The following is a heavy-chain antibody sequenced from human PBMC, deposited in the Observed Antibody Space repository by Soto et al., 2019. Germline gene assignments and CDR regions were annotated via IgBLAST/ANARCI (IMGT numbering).Heavy chain of an antibody. Sequence: ASVKVSCKASGYTFTSYYMYWVRQAPGQGLEWMGIINPSDGSTSYAQKFQGRVTMTRDTSTSTVYMELSSLRSEDTAVYYRARAVLRSRRRQEALHIWGQGIMRTVSS. CDR1: GYTFTSYY. CDR3: ARAVLRSRRRQEALHI. CDR2: INPSDGST. D-gene: IGHD6-13*01. V-gene: IGHV1-46*01. J-gene: IGHJ3*02.